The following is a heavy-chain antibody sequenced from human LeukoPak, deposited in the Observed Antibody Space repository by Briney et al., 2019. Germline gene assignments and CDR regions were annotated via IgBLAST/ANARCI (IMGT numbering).Heavy chain of an antibody. CDR1: GFTFSSYG. D-gene: IGHD6-19*01. V-gene: IGHV3-30*03. CDR2: ISYDGSNK. Sequence: GGSLRLSCAASGFTFSSYGMHWVRQAPGKGLEWVAVISYDGSNKYYADSVKGRFTISRDNSKNTLYLQMNSLRAEDTAVYYCASVGTGAVAGYFDYWGQGTLVTVSS. CDR3: ASVGTGAVAGYFDY. J-gene: IGHJ4*02.